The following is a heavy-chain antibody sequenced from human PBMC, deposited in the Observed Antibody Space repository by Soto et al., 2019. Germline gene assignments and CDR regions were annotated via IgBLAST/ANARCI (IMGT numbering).Heavy chain of an antibody. CDR1: GFTLRSYW. J-gene: IGHJ4*02. V-gene: IGHV3-74*01. Sequence: EVQLVESGGGLVQPGGCLRLSCAASGFTLRSYWMHWVRQVSGKGLVWVSRISGDGNITTYADSVKGRFTISRDNANNTMYLQMSGLRAEDTALYYCVREVARNGRSFDYWGQGALVTVSS. D-gene: IGHD2-8*01. CDR3: VREVARNGRSFDY. CDR2: ISGDGNIT.